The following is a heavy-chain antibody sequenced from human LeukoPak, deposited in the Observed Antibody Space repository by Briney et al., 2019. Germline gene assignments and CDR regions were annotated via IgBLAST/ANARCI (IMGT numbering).Heavy chain of an antibody. D-gene: IGHD6-19*01. J-gene: IGHJ5*02. CDR3: AKGRRDSSGWFWFDP. CDR2: ISGSGGST. CDR1: RFTFSSYA. V-gene: IGHV3-23*01. Sequence: GGSLRLSCAASRFTFSSYAMSWVRQAPGKGLEWVSAISGSGGSTYYADSVKGRFTISRDNSKNTLYLQMNSLRAEDTAVYYCAKGRRDSSGWFWFDPWGQGTLVTVSS.